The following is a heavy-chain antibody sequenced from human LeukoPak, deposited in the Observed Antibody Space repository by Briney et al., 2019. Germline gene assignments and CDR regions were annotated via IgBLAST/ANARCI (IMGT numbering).Heavy chain of an antibody. D-gene: IGHD6-6*01. CDR3: ARQGRIEARPGDAFDI. CDR1: GYIFTNYG. CDR2: ISGYNGYT. Sequence: ASVKVSCKASGYIFTNYGISWVRQAPGQGLEWMGWISGYNGYTRDVQELQDRVTMTTDTSTSTAYMELRSLTSDDTAVYYCARQGRIEARPGDAFDIWGQGTMVTVSS. J-gene: IGHJ3*02. V-gene: IGHV1-18*01.